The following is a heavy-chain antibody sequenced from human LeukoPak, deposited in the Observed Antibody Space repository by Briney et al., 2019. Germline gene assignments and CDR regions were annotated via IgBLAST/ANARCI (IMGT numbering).Heavy chain of an antibody. V-gene: IGHV3-7*01. J-gene: IGHJ3*01. CDR3: ARDRLLYGEDSFDL. CDR2: INRDGSVK. CDR1: GFTFSNAW. D-gene: IGHD2-8*01. Sequence: GGSLRLSCAASGFTFSNAWMSWVRQAPGKGLEWVANINRDGSVKYYVDSVKGRFTISRDNAKDSVYLRMNNLRGEDTAVYYCARDRLLYGEDSFDLWGKGTMVSVSS.